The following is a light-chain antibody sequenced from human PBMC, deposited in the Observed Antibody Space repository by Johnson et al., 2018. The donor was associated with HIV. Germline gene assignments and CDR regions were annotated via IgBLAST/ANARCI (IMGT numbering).Light chain of an antibody. CDR1: TSNIGNND. CDR2: DNN. Sequence: QSVLTQPPSVSAAPGQKVTISCSGSTSNIGNNDVSWYQQLPGTAPKLLIYDNNKRPSGIPDRFSGSKSGTSASLGITGLQTGDEADYYCGTWASSLSAGYVFGTGTKVTVL. CDR3: GTWASSLSAGYV. J-gene: IGLJ1*01. V-gene: IGLV1-51*01.